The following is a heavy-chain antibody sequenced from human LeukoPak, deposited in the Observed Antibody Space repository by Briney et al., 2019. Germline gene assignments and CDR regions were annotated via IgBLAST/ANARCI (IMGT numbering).Heavy chain of an antibody. J-gene: IGHJ4*02. V-gene: IGHV1-46*01. Sequence: ASVKVSCNASGYTFTSYYMQWVRHAPGQGLEWMGLIIPSGGSTSYAQKFEGRVTMTRDMSTSTVYTELSRLRSEATAVYYCARDHATDYYGSGNYYSDRLNLSFFDCWGQGTL. CDR2: IIPSGGST. CDR1: GYTFTSYY. CDR3: ARDHATDYYGSGNYYSDRLNLSFFDC. D-gene: IGHD3-10*01.